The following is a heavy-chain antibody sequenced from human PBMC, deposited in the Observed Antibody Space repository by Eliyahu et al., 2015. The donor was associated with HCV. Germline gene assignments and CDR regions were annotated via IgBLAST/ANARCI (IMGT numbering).Heavy chain of an antibody. CDR3: VKDYGIQLWQYYFDY. Sequence: GKGLEYVSAISSNGGSTYYADSVKGRFTISRDNSKNTLYLQMSSLRAEDTAVYYCVKDYGIQLWQYYFDYWGQGTLVTVSS. J-gene: IGHJ4*02. D-gene: IGHD5-18*01. V-gene: IGHV3-64D*08. CDR2: ISSNGGST.